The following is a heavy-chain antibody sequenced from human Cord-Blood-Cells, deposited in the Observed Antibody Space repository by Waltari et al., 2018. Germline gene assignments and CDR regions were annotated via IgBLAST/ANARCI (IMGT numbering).Heavy chain of an antibody. CDR2: ISGSGGST. D-gene: IGHD4-17*01. CDR3: ANTIYGDYDY. CDR1: GFLFSSYA. V-gene: IGHV3-23*01. J-gene: IGHJ4*02. Sequence: VQLLESGGGLVQPGGSLRPSCAASGFLFSSYALPWVRQAPGKGLEWVSAISGSGGSTYYADSVKGRFTISRDNSKNTLYLQMNSLRAEDTAVYYCANTIYGDYDYWGQGTLVTVSS.